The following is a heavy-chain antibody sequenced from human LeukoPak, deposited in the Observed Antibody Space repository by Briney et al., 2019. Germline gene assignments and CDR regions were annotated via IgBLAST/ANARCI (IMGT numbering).Heavy chain of an antibody. CDR2: IGSSSSTI. CDR3: ARGLLTYYYDRSGDSDAFDI. CDR1: GFTFSSYA. V-gene: IGHV3-48*01. Sequence: GGSLRLSCAASGFTFSSYAMNWVRQAPGKGLEWISYIGSSSSTIYYADSVKGRFTISRDNSKNTLYLQMNNLRAEDTAFYYCARGLLTYYYDRSGDSDAFDIWGQGTMVTVSS. J-gene: IGHJ3*02. D-gene: IGHD3-22*01.